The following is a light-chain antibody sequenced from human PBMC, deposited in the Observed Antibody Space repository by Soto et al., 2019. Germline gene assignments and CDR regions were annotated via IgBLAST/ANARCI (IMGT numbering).Light chain of an antibody. Sequence: EVVLTQSPDTLSLSPGERATLSCRPSQGVSSNYLAWYQQRPGQAPRLLISGASSRASGIPDRFIGSGSGTDFTLTITRLEPEDFAVYYCQQYGGSPLYTFGQGTKVDIK. CDR3: QQYGGSPLYT. CDR1: QGVSSNY. J-gene: IGKJ2*01. CDR2: GAS. V-gene: IGKV3-20*01.